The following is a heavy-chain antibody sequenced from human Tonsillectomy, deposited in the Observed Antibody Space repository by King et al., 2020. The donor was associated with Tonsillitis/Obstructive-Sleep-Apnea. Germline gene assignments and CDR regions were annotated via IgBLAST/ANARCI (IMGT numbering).Heavy chain of an antibody. Sequence: VQLVESGGGVVQPGRSLRLSCAASGFTFSSYGMHWVRQAPGKGLEWVAVISYDGSNIYYADSVKGRFTISRDNSKNTLYLQMNSLRAEDTAVYYCAKDRSDGLQFDYWGQGALGTVSS. J-gene: IGHJ4*02. CDR1: GFTFSSYG. CDR2: ISYDGSNI. D-gene: IGHD5-24*01. V-gene: IGHV3-30*18. CDR3: AKDRSDGLQFDY.